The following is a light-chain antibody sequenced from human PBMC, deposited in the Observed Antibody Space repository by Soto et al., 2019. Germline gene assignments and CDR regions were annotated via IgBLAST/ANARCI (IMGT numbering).Light chain of an antibody. CDR2: EVS. CDR3: SSYTSSSTPYV. J-gene: IGLJ1*01. CDR1: SSDVVGYNY. Sequence: ALTEPASVSWSPGQSITISCTGTSSDVVGYNYVSWYQQHPGKAPNLMIYEVSNRPSGVSNRFSGSKSGNTASLTISGLQAEDEADYYCSSYTSSSTPYVFGTGTKVTVL. V-gene: IGLV2-14*01.